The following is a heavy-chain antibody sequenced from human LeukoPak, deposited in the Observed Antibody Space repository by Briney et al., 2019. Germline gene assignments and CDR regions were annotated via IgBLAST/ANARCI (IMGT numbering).Heavy chain of an antibody. J-gene: IGHJ4*02. D-gene: IGHD2-15*01. CDR3: ASYGSGLGRPFDH. V-gene: IGHV3-7*01. CDR2: IKKDGSEE. Sequence: GGSLRLSCAASGFTVSNNYMYWVRQAPGNGLEWVANIKKDGSEEYYVDSVKGRFTISRDNAKNSLYLQMNSLRAEDTAVYYCASYGSGLGRPFDHWGQGTLVTVSS. CDR1: GFTVSNNY.